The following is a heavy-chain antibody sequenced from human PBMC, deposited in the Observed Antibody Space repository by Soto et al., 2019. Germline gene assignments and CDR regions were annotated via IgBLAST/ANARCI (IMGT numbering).Heavy chain of an antibody. CDR3: ARLYCSGGSCHFDY. J-gene: IGHJ4*02. Sequence: PETLSLACTVDGRSVSREYGGWIRQPPGKGREWSGYIYYIGSTNYNPSLKTRVTISVDTSKNQLSLKMSSVTAADTAVSYCARLYCSGGSCHFDYWGQGTMVTVSS. CDR1: GRSVSREY. V-gene: IGHV4-59*02. D-gene: IGHD2-15*01. CDR2: IYYIGST.